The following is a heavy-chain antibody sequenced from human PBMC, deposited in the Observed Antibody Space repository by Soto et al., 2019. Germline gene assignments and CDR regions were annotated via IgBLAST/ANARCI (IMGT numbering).Heavy chain of an antibody. V-gene: IGHV5-51*01. CDR1: GYSFSNYW. J-gene: IGHJ4*02. Sequence: GESLKIPCKISGYSFSNYWLAWVRQMPGKGLELMGPIYPADSDTRYSTSFQGQVTISADKSITTAYLHLTNLKASDTAMFYCARSWNDYGTYGAFDYWGQGTRVTVSS. D-gene: IGHD4-4*01. CDR3: ARSWNDYGTYGAFDY. CDR2: IYPADSDT.